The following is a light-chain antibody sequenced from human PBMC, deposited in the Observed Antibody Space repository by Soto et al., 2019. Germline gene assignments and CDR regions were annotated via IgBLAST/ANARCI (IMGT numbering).Light chain of an antibody. Sequence: DIVMTQSLDSLAVSLGERATINCKSSQSVLYSSNNKNYLAWYQQKPGQPPKLLIYWAYIRESGVPDRFSGSGSGTDFTLTISSLQAEDVAVYYCQHYYSTPYTFGQGTNLEIK. J-gene: IGKJ2*01. CDR3: QHYYSTPYT. CDR1: QSVLYSSNNKNY. CDR2: WAY. V-gene: IGKV4-1*01.